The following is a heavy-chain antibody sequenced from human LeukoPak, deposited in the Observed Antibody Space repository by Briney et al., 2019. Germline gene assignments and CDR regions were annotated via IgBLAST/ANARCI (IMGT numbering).Heavy chain of an antibody. D-gene: IGHD5-12*01. J-gene: IGHJ4*02. Sequence: PGGSLRLSCAASGFTFSSYAMSWVRQAPGKGLEWVSAISGSGGSTYYADSVKGRFTISRDNSKNTVYLQMNSLRAEDTAVYYCAKGGIVATMWVSETIDYWGQGTLVTVSS. CDR3: AKGGIVATMWVSETIDY. V-gene: IGHV3-23*01. CDR1: GFTFSSYA. CDR2: ISGSGGST.